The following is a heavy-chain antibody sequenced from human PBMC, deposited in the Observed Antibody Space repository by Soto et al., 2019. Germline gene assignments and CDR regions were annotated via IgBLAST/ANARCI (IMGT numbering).Heavy chain of an antibody. V-gene: IGHV3-23*01. CDR2: ISGSGGST. J-gene: IGHJ4*02. Sequence: GGSLRLSCAASGFTFSSYAMSWVCQAPGKGLEWVSAISGSGGSTYYADSVKGRFTISRDNSKNTLYLQMNSLRAEDTAVYYCASTVAGTYYFDYWGQGTLVTVSS. CDR3: ASTVAGTYYFDY. D-gene: IGHD6-19*01. CDR1: GFTFSSYA.